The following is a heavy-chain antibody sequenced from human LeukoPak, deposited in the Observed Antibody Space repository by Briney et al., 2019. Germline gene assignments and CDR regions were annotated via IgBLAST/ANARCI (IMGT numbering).Heavy chain of an antibody. V-gene: IGHV1-8*01. CDR3: ARSRSGSYRRGNWFDP. Sequence: GASVTVSCKASGYTFTSYDINWVRQATGQGLEWMGWMNPNSGNTGYAQKFQGRVTMTRNTSISTAYMELSSLRSEDTAVYYCARSRSGSYRRGNWFDPWGQGTLVTVSS. CDR1: GYTFTSYD. D-gene: IGHD3-10*01. CDR2: MNPNSGNT. J-gene: IGHJ5*02.